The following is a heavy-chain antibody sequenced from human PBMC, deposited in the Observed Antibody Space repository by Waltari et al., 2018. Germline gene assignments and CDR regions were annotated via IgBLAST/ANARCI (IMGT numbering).Heavy chain of an antibody. V-gene: IGHV1-2*02. CDR3: ARGSYYDSRPLLDY. CDR1: GYTFTGYY. J-gene: IGHJ4*02. D-gene: IGHD3-22*01. CDR2: INPNSGGT. Sequence: QVQLVQSGAEVKKPGASVKVSCKASGYTFTGYYMHWVRQAPGQGLEWMGGINPNSGGTNDAPKFQGRVTMTRETSISTAYMELSRLRSDDTAVYYCARGSYYDSRPLLDYWGQGTLVTVSS.